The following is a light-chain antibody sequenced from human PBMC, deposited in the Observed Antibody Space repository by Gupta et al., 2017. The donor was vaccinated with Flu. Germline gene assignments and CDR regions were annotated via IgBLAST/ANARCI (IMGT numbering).Light chain of an antibody. V-gene: IGKV3-15*01. J-gene: IGKJ3*01. CDR1: QSVSSK. CDR3: QQYGKWPQA. Sequence: EILMTQSPAALSVSPGERATLSCRASQSVSSKLAWYQQKFGQGPRLLIYETSARATGVPARFSGSGFGTEFTLTISSLQSEDFAVYYCQQYGKWPQAFGPGTRVDMK. CDR2: ETS.